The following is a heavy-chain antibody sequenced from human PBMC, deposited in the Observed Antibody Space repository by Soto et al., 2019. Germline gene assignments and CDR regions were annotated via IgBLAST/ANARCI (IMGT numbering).Heavy chain of an antibody. J-gene: IGHJ6*02. V-gene: IGHV1-2*02. D-gene: IGHD2-21*02. CDR3: ARGAAVVTTIPRYGVDV. CDR2: INPNRGFT. CDR1: GYTFSDYY. Sequence: QVQLVQSEAEVKKPGASLRVSCKTSGYTFSDYYIHWLRQAPGQGPEWMGWINPNRGFTKFSQKFQGRVTMTTDTSINTAYMDLTSLMSDDTAVYYCARGAAVVTTIPRYGVDVWGQGTTVTVSS.